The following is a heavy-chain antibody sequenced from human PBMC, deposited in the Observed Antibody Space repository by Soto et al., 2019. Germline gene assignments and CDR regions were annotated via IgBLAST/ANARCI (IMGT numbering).Heavy chain of an antibody. CDR2: IIPIFGTA. J-gene: IGHJ3*02. CDR3: ARRYYDSSGYYFAFDI. D-gene: IGHD3-22*01. CDR1: GGTFSSYA. Sequence: ASVKVSCKASGGTFSSYAISWVRQAPGQGLEWMGGIIPIFGTANYAQKFQGRVTITADKSTSTAYMELSSLRSEDTAVYYCARRYYDSSGYYFAFDIWGQGTMVTVSS. V-gene: IGHV1-69*06.